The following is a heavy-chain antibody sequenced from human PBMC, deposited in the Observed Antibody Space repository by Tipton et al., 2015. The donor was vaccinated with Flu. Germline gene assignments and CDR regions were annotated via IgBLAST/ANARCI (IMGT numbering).Heavy chain of an antibody. J-gene: IGHJ5*02. V-gene: IGHV4-31*03. CDR2: IHHSGNT. D-gene: IGHD1-26*01. CDR3: ARDPSGTYGLNH. Sequence: TLSLTCTVSGGSISDFYWTWIRQHPGKGLEWIGYIHHSGNTYYNPSLKSRVTISVDTSKNQFSLKVNSVTAADTALYFCARDPSGTYGLNHWGQGTLVTVSS. CDR1: GGSISDFY.